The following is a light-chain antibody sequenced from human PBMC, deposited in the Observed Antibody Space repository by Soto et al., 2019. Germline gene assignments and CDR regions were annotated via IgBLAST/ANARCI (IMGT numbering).Light chain of an antibody. CDR1: QSISGTF. CDR3: QQYGSSPPSST. Sequence: VLTQSPDTLSLPPGERATLSCRAGQSISGTFLNWYQQKPGQAPRLLIYGASSRATGIPDRFSGRGSGTDFTLTISRLEPEDFAVYYCQQYGSSPPSSTFGQGTRLEIK. J-gene: IGKJ5*01. V-gene: IGKV3-20*01. CDR2: GAS.